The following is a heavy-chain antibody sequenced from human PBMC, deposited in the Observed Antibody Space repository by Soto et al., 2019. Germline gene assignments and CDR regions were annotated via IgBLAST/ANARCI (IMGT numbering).Heavy chain of an antibody. D-gene: IGHD1-26*01. CDR1: GYTFTSYG. CDR3: SRDQGGNYDY. CDR2: ISAYNGKT. J-gene: IGHJ4*02. Sequence: QVQLVRSGAEVKKRGASVKVSCKACGYTFTSYGISWVRQAPGQGLEWMGWISAYNGKTNYAQKLQGRVTMTTDTSATTADRVLRSLRSDDTAVYYCSRDQGGNYDYWGQGTLVTVSS. V-gene: IGHV1-18*01.